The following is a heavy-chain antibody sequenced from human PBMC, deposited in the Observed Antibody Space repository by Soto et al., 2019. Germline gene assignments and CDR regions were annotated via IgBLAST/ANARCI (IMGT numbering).Heavy chain of an antibody. J-gene: IGHJ4*02. CDR3: ARDPHGTGTTTTFDY. CDR1: GFTFSSYS. Sequence: GGSLRLSCAASGFTFSSYSMNWVRQAPGKGLEWVSYISSSSSTIYYADSVKGRFTISRDNAKNSLYLQMNSLRAEDTAVYYCARDPHGTGTTTTFDYWGQGTLVTVSS. D-gene: IGHD1-1*01. V-gene: IGHV3-48*01. CDR2: ISSSSSTI.